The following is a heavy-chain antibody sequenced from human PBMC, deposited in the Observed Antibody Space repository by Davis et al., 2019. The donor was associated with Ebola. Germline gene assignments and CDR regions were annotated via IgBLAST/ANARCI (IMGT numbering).Heavy chain of an antibody. CDR2: INAGNGNT. V-gene: IGHV1-3*01. CDR1: GYTFTSYA. CDR3: ARDRDGYILGDWYFDL. J-gene: IGHJ2*01. D-gene: IGHD5-24*01. Sequence: ASVKVSCKASGYTFTSYAMHWVRQAPGQRLEWMGWINAGNGNTKYLQKFQGRVTITRDTSASTAYMELSSLRSEDTAVYYCARDRDGYILGDWYFDLWGRGTLVTVSS.